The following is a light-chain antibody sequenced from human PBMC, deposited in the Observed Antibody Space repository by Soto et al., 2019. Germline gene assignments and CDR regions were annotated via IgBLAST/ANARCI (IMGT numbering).Light chain of an antibody. CDR2: AAS. J-gene: IGKJ3*01. V-gene: IGKV1-27*01. CDR1: QGISNY. CDR3: QKYNSDLFT. Sequence: DIQMTQSPSSLSASVGDRVTITCRASQGISNYLTWYQHKPGKVPKLLIYAASTLQSGVPSRFSGSGSGTDFTLTISSLQPEDVATYYCQKYNSDLFTFGPGTKVDIK.